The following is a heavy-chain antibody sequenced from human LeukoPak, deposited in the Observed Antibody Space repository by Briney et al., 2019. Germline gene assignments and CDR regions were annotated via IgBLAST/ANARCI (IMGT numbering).Heavy chain of an antibody. Sequence: SETLSLTCTVSGGSISSSTYYWGLIRQPPGKGLEWIATFFYSGNTNYNPSLKSRVTISVDTSKNQFSLQLSSVTAADTAVYYCARQHCSGGSCYSGYDPWGQGTLVTVSS. J-gene: IGHJ5*02. D-gene: IGHD2-15*01. CDR3: ARQHCSGGSCYSGYDP. V-gene: IGHV4-39*01. CDR2: FFYSGNT. CDR1: GGSISSSTYY.